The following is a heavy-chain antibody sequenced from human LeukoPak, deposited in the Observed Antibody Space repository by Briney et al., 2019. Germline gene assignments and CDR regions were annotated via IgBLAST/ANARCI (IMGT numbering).Heavy chain of an antibody. D-gene: IGHD5-12*01. CDR1: GFTFDDYA. CDR2: ISWNSGSI. J-gene: IGHJ6*02. V-gene: IGHV3-9*01. CDR3: AKDISTGYSGYDSYYYCYYGMDV. Sequence: GGSLRLSCAASGFTFDDYAMHWVRQAPGKGLEWVSGISWNSGSIGYADSVKGRFTISRDNAKNSLYLQMNSLRAEDTALYYCAKDISTGYSGYDSYYYCYYGMDVWGQGTTVTVSS.